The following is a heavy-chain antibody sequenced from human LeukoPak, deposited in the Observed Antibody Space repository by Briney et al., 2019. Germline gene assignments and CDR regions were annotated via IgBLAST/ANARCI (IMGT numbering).Heavy chain of an antibody. CDR1: GFTFRDYW. CDR3: ARWGVNAGLDR. J-gene: IGHJ5*02. Sequence: PGGSPRLSCAASGFTFRDYWMAWVRQAPGKGLEWVANIWPDGSDTYHVESVTGRFAISRDNAQNSLNLQMNGLRVADSADYFCARWGVNAGLDRWGQGTLVIVSS. D-gene: IGHD3-10*01. V-gene: IGHV3-7*01. CDR2: IWPDGSDT.